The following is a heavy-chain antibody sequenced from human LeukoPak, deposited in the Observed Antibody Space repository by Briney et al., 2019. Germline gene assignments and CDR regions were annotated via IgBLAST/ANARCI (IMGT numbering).Heavy chain of an antibody. Sequence: GGSLRLSCAASGFTFSSYSMNWVRQAPGKGLEWVSSISSSSSYIYYADSVEGRFTISRDNAKNSLYLQMNSLRAEDTAVYYCATGRGHDSSPIDYWGQGTLVTVSS. D-gene: IGHD3-22*01. CDR1: GFTFSSYS. V-gene: IGHV3-21*01. J-gene: IGHJ4*02. CDR2: ISSSSSYI. CDR3: ATGRGHDSSPIDY.